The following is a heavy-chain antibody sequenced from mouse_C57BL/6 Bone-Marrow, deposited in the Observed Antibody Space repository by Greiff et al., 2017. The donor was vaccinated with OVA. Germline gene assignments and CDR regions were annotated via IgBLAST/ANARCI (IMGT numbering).Heavy chain of an antibody. V-gene: IGHV5-6*01. CDR2: ISSGGSYT. CDR3: ARHYEGDYYYAMDY. Sequence: EVQGVESGGDLVKPGGSLNLSCAASGFTFSSYGMSWVRQTPDKRLEWVATISSGGSYTYYPDSVKGRFTISRDNAKNTLYLQMSSLKSEDTAMYYCARHYEGDYYYAMDYWGQGTSVTVSS. D-gene: IGHD2-3*01. J-gene: IGHJ4*01. CDR1: GFTFSSYG.